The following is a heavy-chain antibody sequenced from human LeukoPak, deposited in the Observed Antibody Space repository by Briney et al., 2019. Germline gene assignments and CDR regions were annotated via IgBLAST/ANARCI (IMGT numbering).Heavy chain of an antibody. V-gene: IGHV3-7*01. CDR2: IKQDGSEK. D-gene: IGHD4-17*01. J-gene: IGHJ4*02. CDR3: ARDDVYGDLAEY. CDR1: GFTFSSYS. Sequence: GGSLRLSCAASGFTFSSYSMSWVRQAPGKGLEWVANIKQDGSEKYYVDSVKGRFTISRDNAKNSLYLQMNSLRAGDTAVYYCARDDVYGDLAEYWGQGTLVTVSS.